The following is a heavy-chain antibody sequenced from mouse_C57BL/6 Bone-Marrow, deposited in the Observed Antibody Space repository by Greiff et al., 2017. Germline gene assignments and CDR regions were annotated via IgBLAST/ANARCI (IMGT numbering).Heavy chain of an antibody. V-gene: IGHV1-55*01. CDR2: IYPGSGST. Sequence: QVQLQQPGAELVKPGASVTMSCKASGYTFTSYWITWVKQRPGQGLEWIGDIYPGSGSTNYNAKFKSKATLTVDTSSSTAYMQLSSLTSEDSAVYYCAVYSSGYGWFAYWGQGTLVTVSA. D-gene: IGHD3-2*02. J-gene: IGHJ3*01. CDR1: GYTFTSYW. CDR3: AVYSSGYGWFAY.